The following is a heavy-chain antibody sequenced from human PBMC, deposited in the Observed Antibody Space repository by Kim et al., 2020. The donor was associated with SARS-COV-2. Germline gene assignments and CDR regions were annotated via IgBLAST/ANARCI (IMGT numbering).Heavy chain of an antibody. CDR3: ARRMGYCSGGSCGHPLDY. D-gene: IGHD2-15*01. V-gene: IGHV5-51*01. CDR2: IYPGDSDT. J-gene: IGHJ4*02. CDR1: GYSFTSYW. Sequence: GESLKISCKGSGYSFTSYWIGWVRQMPGKGLEWMGIIYPGDSDTRYSPSFQGQVTILADKSLSTAYLQWSSLKASDTAMYYCARRMGYCSGGSCGHPLDYWGQGTLVTVSS.